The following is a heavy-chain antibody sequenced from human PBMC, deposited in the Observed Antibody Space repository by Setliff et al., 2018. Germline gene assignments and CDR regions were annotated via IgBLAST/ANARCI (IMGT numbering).Heavy chain of an antibody. D-gene: IGHD2-2*01. CDR3: ARDRHAVVVPPARAQFDF. V-gene: IGHV7-4-1*02. CDR1: GYTFTTYA. J-gene: IGHJ4*02. CDR2: INTNTGDP. Sequence: GASVKVSCKASGYTFTTYAMGWMRQIPGQGLEWMGWINTNTGDPNYAQGFTGRFVFSVDTSVSTAYLQISSLKAEDTALYYCARDRHAVVVPPARAQFDFWGQGTLVTVSS.